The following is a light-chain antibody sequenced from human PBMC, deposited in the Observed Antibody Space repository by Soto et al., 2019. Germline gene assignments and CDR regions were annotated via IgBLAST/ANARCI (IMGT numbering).Light chain of an antibody. CDR1: QSVSSKY. J-gene: IGKJ3*01. CDR2: GTS. CDR3: QQYGSSLFT. Sequence: EIVLTQSPGTLSLSPGERATLSCMASQSVSSKYLAWYQQKPGQATRDLIYGTSIRASGVPERFSGGVSGTAFTLTITRLEPEDFAVYYCQQYGSSLFTFGPGTKVDFK. V-gene: IGKV3-20*01.